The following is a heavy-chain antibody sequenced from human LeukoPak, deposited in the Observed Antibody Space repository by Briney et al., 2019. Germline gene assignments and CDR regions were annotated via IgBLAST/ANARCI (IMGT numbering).Heavy chain of an antibody. CDR2: ISSNGGST. V-gene: IGHV3-64*01. Sequence: ESGGSLRLSCAASGFTFSSYAMHWVRQAPGKGLEYVSAISSNGGSTYYANSVKGRFTISRDNSKNTLYLQMGSLRAEDMAVYYCARDMGPGYCSSTSCYDAFAIWGQGTMVTVSS. CDR3: ARDMGPGYCSSTSCYDAFAI. J-gene: IGHJ3*02. D-gene: IGHD2-2*03. CDR1: GFTFSSYA.